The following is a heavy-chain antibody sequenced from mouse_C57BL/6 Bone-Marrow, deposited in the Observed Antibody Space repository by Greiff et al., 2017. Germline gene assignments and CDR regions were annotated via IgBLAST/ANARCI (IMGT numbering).Heavy chain of an antibody. D-gene: IGHD2-2*01. Sequence: QVHVKQPGAELVKPGASVKLSCKASGYTFTSYWMHWVKQRPGQGLEWIGMIHPNSGSTNYNEKFKSKATLTVDKSSSTAYMQLSSLTSEDSAVYVCARRGLVDPFAYWGQGTLVTVSA. J-gene: IGHJ3*01. CDR3: ARRGLVDPFAY. CDR2: IHPNSGST. CDR1: GYTFTSYW. V-gene: IGHV1-64*01.